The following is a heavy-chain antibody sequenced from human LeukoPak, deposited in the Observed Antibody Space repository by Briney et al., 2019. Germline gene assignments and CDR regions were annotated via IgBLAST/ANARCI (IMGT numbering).Heavy chain of an antibody. CDR1: GGTFSTYA. J-gene: IGHJ4*02. CDR2: IIPIFTTA. CDR3: ARDGIEYSSSDYFDY. D-gene: IGHD6-6*01. V-gene: IGHV1-69*13. Sequence: GASVKVSCKASGGTFSTYAISWVRQAPGQGLEWMGGIIPIFTTANYAQKFQGRVTITADESTSTAYMELSSLRSEDTAVYYCARDGIEYSSSDYFDYWAQGTLVTVSS.